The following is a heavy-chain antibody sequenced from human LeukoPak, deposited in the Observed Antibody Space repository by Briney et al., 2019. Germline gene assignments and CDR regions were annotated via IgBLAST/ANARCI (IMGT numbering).Heavy chain of an antibody. Sequence: SVKVSCKASGGTLSNLAISWVRQAPGQGLEWMGGIIPIFATPNYPQKFQGRVTITADESTSTAYMALSSLTSDDTAVYFCARRHCGGDCSSTYYYYYGLDVWGQGTTVAVSS. CDR2: IIPIFATP. J-gene: IGHJ6*02. CDR3: ARRHCGGDCSSTYYYYYGLDV. D-gene: IGHD2-21*02. CDR1: GGTLSNLA. V-gene: IGHV1-69*13.